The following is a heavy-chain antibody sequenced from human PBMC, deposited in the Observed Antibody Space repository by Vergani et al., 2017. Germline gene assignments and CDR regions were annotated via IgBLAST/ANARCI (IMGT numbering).Heavy chain of an antibody. CDR1: GGSISSSSYY. J-gene: IGHJ4*02. Sequence: QLQLQESGPGLVTPSETLSLTCTVSGGSISSSSYYWGWIRQRPGKGLEWIGSIYYSGSTYYNPSLKSRVTISVDTSKNQFSLKLSSVTAADTAVYYCARLAYRYGGEDYFDYWGQGTLVTVSS. CDR3: ARLAYRYGGEDYFDY. V-gene: IGHV4-39*01. CDR2: IYYSGST. D-gene: IGHD4-23*01.